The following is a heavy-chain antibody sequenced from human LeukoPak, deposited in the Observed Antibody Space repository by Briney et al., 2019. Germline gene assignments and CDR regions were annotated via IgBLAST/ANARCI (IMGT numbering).Heavy chain of an antibody. D-gene: IGHD4-23*01. CDR3: ATLHYGGNSGGY. CDR2: IDHSGST. J-gene: IGHJ4*02. V-gene: IGHV4-34*01. CDR1: GGSIRSYY. Sequence: PSETLSLTCSVSGGSIRSYYWSWFRQPAGKGLEWIGEIDHSGSTNYNPSLKSRVTMSVDTSKNQFSLNLSSVTAADTAVYYCATLHYGGNSGGYWGQGNLVTVSS.